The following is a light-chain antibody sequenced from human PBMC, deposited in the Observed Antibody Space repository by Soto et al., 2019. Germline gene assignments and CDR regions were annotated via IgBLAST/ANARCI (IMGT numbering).Light chain of an antibody. CDR2: AAS. V-gene: IGKV1-39*01. CDR1: QSISSY. J-gene: IGKJ1*01. Sequence: DIQMTQSPSSLSASVGDRVTITCRASQSISSYLNWYQQKPGKAPKLLIYAASSLQSGVPSRFSGSGSGTDFALTISSLQPEDFATYYCQQRYSTLWTFRQGTKVEIK. CDR3: QQRYSTLWT.